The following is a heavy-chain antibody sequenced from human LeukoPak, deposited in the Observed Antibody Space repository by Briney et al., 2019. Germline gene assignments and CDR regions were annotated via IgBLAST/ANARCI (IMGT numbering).Heavy chain of an antibody. V-gene: IGHV5-51*01. CDR3: ALYCSSTSCGFDP. Sequence: GESLKISCKGSGYSFTSYWIGWVRQMPGKGLEWMGIIYPGDSYTRYSPSFQGQVTISADKSISTAYLQWSSLKASATAMYYCALYCSSTSCGFDPWGQGTLVTVSS. CDR1: GYSFTSYW. CDR2: IYPGDSYT. J-gene: IGHJ5*02. D-gene: IGHD2-2*01.